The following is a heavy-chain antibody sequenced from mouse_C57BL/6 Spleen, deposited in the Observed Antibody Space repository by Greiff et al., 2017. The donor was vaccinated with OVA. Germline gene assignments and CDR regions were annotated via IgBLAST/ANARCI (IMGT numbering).Heavy chain of an antibody. CDR2: IYPGDGDT. CDR3: ARSRAYGSSYAMDY. CDR1: GYAFSSYW. V-gene: IGHV1-80*01. Sequence: VQLQQSGAELVKPGASVKISCKASGYAFSSYWMNWVKQRPGKGLEWIGQIYPGDGDTNYNGKFKGKATLTADKSSSTAYMQLSSLTSEDSAVYFCARSRAYGSSYAMDYWGQGTSVTVSS. D-gene: IGHD1-1*01. J-gene: IGHJ4*01.